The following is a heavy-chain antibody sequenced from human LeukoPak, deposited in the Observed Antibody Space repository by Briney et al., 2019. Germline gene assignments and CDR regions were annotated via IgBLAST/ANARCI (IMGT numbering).Heavy chain of an antibody. CDR3: ARGEQLVRGTNWFDP. J-gene: IGHJ5*02. Sequence: PSETLSLTCTVSGGSISSGDYYWSWIRQPPGKGLEWIGYIYYSGSTYYNPSLKSRVTISVDTSKNQFSLKLSSVTAADTAVYYCARGEQLVRGTNWFDPWGQGTLVTVSS. CDR1: GGSISSGDYY. D-gene: IGHD6-6*01. CDR2: IYYSGST. V-gene: IGHV4-30-4*01.